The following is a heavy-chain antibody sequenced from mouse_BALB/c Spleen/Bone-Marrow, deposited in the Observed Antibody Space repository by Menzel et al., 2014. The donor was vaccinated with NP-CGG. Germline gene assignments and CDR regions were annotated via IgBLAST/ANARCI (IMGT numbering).Heavy chain of an antibody. V-gene: IGHV1-69*01. J-gene: IGHJ3*01. CDR3: ANIYYGDYGWFSY. D-gene: IGHD2-13*01. CDR2: IDTSYTYT. Sequence: VKLQESGAELVMPGASVKMSCKASGYTFTDYWIHWVKQRPGQGLGWIGAIDTSYTYTTYNQKFKGKATLTVDASSSTAYIQLSSLTSEDSAVYYCANIYYGDYGWFSYWGQGTLVTVSA. CDR1: GYTFTDYW.